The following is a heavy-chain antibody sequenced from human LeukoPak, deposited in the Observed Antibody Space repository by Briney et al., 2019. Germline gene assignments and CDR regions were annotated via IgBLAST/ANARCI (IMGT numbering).Heavy chain of an antibody. D-gene: IGHD2-2*01. J-gene: IGHJ4*02. CDR3: ASASPAADY. CDR2: ISSSSSYI. Sequence: KPGGSLRLSCAASGFTFSSYSMNWVRQAPGKGLEWVSSISSSSSYIYYADSVKGRFTISRDNAKNSLYLLMNSLRAEDTAVYYCASASPAADYWGQGTLVTVSS. CDR1: GFTFSSYS. V-gene: IGHV3-21*01.